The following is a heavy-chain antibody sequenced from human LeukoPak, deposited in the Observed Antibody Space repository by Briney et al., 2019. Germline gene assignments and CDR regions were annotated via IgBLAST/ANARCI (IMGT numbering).Heavy chain of an antibody. CDR2: MNPNSGNT. D-gene: IGHD4-17*01. CDR3: ARCRRETPPTVTTCLLFDY. Sequence: ASVKVSCKASGYTFTSYDINWVRQATGQGLEWMGWMNPNSGNTGYAQKFQGRVTMTRNTSISTAYMELSSLRSEDTAVYYCARCRRETPPTVTTCLLFDYWGQGTLVTVSS. J-gene: IGHJ4*02. CDR1: GYTFTSYD. V-gene: IGHV1-8*01.